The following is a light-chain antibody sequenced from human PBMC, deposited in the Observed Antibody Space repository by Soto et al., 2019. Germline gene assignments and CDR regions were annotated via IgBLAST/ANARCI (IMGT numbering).Light chain of an antibody. CDR1: QSVSDR. CDR2: GAS. CDR3: QQYSSWPPWT. Sequence: VYPGERATLSFMASQSVSDRVVWYQQKPGQAPRLLIYGASARATGIPARFSGSGSGTEFTLTISSLESEDSAVYYCQQYSSWPPWTFGQGTKVDIK. V-gene: IGKV3-15*01. J-gene: IGKJ1*01.